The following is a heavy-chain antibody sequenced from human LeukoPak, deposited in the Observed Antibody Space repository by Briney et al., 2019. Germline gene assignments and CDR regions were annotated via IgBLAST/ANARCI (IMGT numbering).Heavy chain of an antibody. D-gene: IGHD3-22*01. J-gene: IGHJ6*03. Sequence: GASVKVSCKASGGTFSSYAISWVRQAPGQGLEWMGGIIPIFGTANYAQKFQGRVTITADKSTSTAYMELSSLRSEDTAVYYCARGGSASGYRPPGDYYYYMDVWGKGTTVTVSS. CDR1: GGTFSSYA. CDR3: ARGGSASGYRPPGDYYYYMDV. CDR2: IIPIFGTA. V-gene: IGHV1-69*06.